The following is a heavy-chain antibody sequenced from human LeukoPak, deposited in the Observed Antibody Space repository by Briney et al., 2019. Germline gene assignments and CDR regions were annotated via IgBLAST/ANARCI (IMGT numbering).Heavy chain of an antibody. CDR1: GFTFSSYA. CDR2: ISYDGSNK. Sequence: QSGGSLRLSCAASGFTFSSYAMHWVRQAPGKGLEWVAVISYDGSNKYYADSVKGRFTISRDNAKNSLYLQMNSLRAEDTAVYYCARSSEQQLVTWFDYWGQGTLVTVSS. V-gene: IGHV3-30*04. CDR3: ARSSEQQLVTWFDY. J-gene: IGHJ4*02. D-gene: IGHD6-13*01.